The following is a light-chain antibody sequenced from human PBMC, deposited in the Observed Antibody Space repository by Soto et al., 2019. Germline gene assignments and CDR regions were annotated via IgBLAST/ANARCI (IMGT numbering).Light chain of an antibody. CDR1: QTISTL. V-gene: IGKV1-5*03. CDR3: QQYSTYPWT. CDR2: KAS. J-gene: IGKJ1*01. Sequence: DIQMTQSPSTLSASVGDRVTITCRASQTISTLLAWYQKRPGKAPNLLIYKASSLESGVPSRFSGSGAGTEFTLTISSLQPDDFATYCCQQYSTYPWTFGQGTKVEVK.